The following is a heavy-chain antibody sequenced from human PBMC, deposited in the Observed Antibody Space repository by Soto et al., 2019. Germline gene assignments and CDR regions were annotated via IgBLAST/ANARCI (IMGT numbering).Heavy chain of an antibody. CDR2: VYYNGNT. J-gene: IGHJ4*02. V-gene: IGHV4-39*01. CDR1: GGSTSSSSYQ. CDR3: ARLSGSYNDRYFDD. D-gene: IGHD1-26*01. Sequence: SETLSLTCTVSGGSTSSSSYQWVWIRQPPGKGLEWIGNVYYNGNTYYNPSLKSRVTISVDTSNNQFSLKVKSVTAADTAVYYCARLSGSYNDRYFDDWGQGILVT.